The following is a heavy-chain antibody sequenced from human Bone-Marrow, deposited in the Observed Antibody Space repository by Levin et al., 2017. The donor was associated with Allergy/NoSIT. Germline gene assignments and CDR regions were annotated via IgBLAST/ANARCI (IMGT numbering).Heavy chain of an antibody. CDR2: IYSGGST. CDR1: GFTVSSYY. D-gene: IGHD6-13*01. CDR3: AREGGANHIAAAVNWYFDR. Sequence: GGSLRLSCAASGFTVSSYYMSWVRQAPGKGLEWVSVIYSGGSTYYADSVKGRFTIPRDNYKNTLYLQMNSLRAEDTAVYYCAREGGANHIAAAVNWYFDRWGRGTLVTVSS. V-gene: IGHV3-53*01. J-gene: IGHJ2*01.